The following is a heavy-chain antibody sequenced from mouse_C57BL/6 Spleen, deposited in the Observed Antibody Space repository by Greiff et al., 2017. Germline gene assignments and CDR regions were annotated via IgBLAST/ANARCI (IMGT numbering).Heavy chain of an antibody. CDR2: IDPSDSET. CDR3: AICSSSFDYFDY. CDR1: GYTFTSYW. V-gene: IGHV1-52*01. J-gene: IGHJ2*01. D-gene: IGHD1-1*01. Sequence: QVQLQQPGAELVRPGSSVKLSCKASGYTFTSYWMPWVKQRPIQGLEWIGNIDPSDSETHYNQKLKAKATLTVDKSSSPAYMQLSSLTSEDSAVYYCAICSSSFDYFDYWGQGTTLTGSS.